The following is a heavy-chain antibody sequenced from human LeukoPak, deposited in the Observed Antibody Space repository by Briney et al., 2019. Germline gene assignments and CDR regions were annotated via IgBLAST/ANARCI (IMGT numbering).Heavy chain of an antibody. J-gene: IGHJ4*02. D-gene: IGHD3-10*01. CDR2: MYHSGST. Sequence: PSETLSLTCTVSGYSISSGSYWGWIRQPPGKGLEYIGSMYHSGSTYYNPSLKSRVTMSADTSKNQFSLKLSSVTAADTAVYYCARVLDYYGSGSRDFDYWGQGILVTVSS. CDR3: ARVLDYYGSGSRDFDY. CDR1: GYSISSGSY. V-gene: IGHV4-38-2*02.